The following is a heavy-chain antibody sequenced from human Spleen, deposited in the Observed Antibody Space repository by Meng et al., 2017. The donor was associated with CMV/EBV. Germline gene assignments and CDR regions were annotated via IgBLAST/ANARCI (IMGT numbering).Heavy chain of an antibody. D-gene: IGHD3-22*01. CDR3: ARARSYDSSGYYPI. V-gene: IGHV1-2*02. Sequence: ASVKVSCKDSGYSINDYYFHWVRQAPGQGLEWMGWINPNSGGTNYAQKFQGRVTMTRDTSISTAYMELSRLRSDDTAVYYCARARSYDSSGYYPIWGQGTLVTVSS. CDR2: INPNSGGT. CDR1: GYSINDYY. J-gene: IGHJ4*02.